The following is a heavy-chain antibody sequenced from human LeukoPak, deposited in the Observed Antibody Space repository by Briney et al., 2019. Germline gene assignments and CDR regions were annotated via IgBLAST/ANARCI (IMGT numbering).Heavy chain of an antibody. CDR2: INHSGST. J-gene: IGHJ4*02. D-gene: IGHD2-21*01. CDR1: GGSVSSGSYY. V-gene: IGHV4-39*07. CDR3: ASSNWAWVVVA. Sequence: SETLSLTYTVSGGSVSSGSYYWSWIRQPPGKGLEWIGEINHSGSTNYNPSLKSRVTISVDTSKNQFSLNLSSVTAADTAVYYCASSNWAWVVVAWGQGTLVTVSS.